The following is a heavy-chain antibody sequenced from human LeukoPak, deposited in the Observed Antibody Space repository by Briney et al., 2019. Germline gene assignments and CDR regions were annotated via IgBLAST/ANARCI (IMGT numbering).Heavy chain of an antibody. CDR1: GYSISSGYY. D-gene: IGHD2-21*02. CDR2: IYHSGST. V-gene: IGHV4-38-2*02. Sequence: SETLSLTCAVSGYSISSGYYWGWIRQPPGKGLEWIGSIYHSGSTYYNPSLKSRVTISVDTSKNQFSLKLSSVTAADTAVYYCARDAYCGGDCYLFDYWSQGTLVTVSS. CDR3: ARDAYCGGDCYLFDY. J-gene: IGHJ4*02.